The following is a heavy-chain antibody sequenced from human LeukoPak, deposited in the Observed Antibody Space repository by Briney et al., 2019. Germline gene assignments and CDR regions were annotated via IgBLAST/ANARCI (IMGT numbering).Heavy chain of an antibody. CDR1: GFTVSSNY. D-gene: IGHD2-2*02. V-gene: IGHV3-53*01. CDR3: ARVPLEFCSSTSCYRYYYIDV. J-gene: IGHJ6*03. Sequence: GGPLRLSCAASGFTVSSNYMSWVRQAPGKGLEWVSVIYSGGRTYYADSVKGRFTISMDNSKNTPYLQMNSLRAEDTAVYYCARVPLEFCSSTSCYRYYYIDVWGKGTTVTVSS. CDR2: IYSGGRT.